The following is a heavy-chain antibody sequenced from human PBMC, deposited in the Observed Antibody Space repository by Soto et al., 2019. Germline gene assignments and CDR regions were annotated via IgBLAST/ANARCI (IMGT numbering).Heavy chain of an antibody. CDR3: ARGLSLFRGSFDA. D-gene: IGHD3-10*02. Sequence: QVQLQQWGAGLLKPSETLSLTCAVYGGTFSGSYWNWIRQPPGKGLEWIGEINHNTNTIYNPSLTCRVTISGDTSKNHFSLKLTSVTDADTAVYYCARGLSLFRGSFDAWGQGILVTVSS. J-gene: IGHJ5*02. V-gene: IGHV4-34*01. CDR2: INHNTNT. CDR1: GGTFSGSY.